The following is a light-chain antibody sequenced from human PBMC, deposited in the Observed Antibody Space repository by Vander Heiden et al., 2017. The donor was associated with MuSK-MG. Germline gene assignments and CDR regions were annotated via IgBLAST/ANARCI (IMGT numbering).Light chain of an antibody. J-gene: IGLJ2*01. CDR2: EVS. CDR3: SSDAGSSKVV. Sequence: QSALTQPPSASGSPGQSVTISCTGTSSDVGRYNYVSWYQQHPGKAPKLMIYEVSNRPAGVPGRFSGSKAGNTASLTVSGLQAEEEADYYCSSDAGSSKVVFGGGTKLTVL. V-gene: IGLV2-8*01. CDR1: SSDVGRYNY.